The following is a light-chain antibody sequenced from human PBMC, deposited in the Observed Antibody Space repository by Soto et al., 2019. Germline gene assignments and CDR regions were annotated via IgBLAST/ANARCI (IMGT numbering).Light chain of an antibody. Sequence: DIVMTQSPATLSVSPGERATLSCRASQSVSSNLAWYQQKPGQAPRLLIYGASTRATGIPARFSGSGSGTEFTLTISSLQSEHFAVDYCQQYNNCPPWTFGQGTKVEIK. CDR2: GAS. J-gene: IGKJ1*01. V-gene: IGKV3-15*01. CDR3: QQYNNCPPWT. CDR1: QSVSSN.